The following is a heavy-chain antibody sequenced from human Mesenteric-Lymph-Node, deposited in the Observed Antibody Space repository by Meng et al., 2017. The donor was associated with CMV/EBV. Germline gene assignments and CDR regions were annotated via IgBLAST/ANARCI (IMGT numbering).Heavy chain of an antibody. CDR1: GGSLSGYY. Sequence: SETLSLTCAVYGGSLSGYYWSWIRQPPGKGLEWMGEVYHNGVTKYSPSLRSRVVISIDTSKNQFSLTLRSVSAADTAMYYCSRGGATPMIIKYWGPGTLVTVSS. CDR2: VYHNGVT. V-gene: IGHV4-34*01. CDR3: SRGGATPMIIKY. D-gene: IGHD3-10*01. J-gene: IGHJ4*02.